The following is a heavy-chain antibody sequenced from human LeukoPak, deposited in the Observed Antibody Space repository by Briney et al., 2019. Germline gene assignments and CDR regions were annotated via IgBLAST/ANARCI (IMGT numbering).Heavy chain of an antibody. CDR2: ISGSGSNT. V-gene: IGHV3-23*01. Sequence: GGSLRLSCAASGFAFSTYAMSWVRQAPGKGLEWVSCISGSGSNTYYADSVKGQFTISRDSSKSTVYLQMNSLRAEDTAVYYCAKALTVTTRIHSIDPRGQGTLVTVSS. CDR1: GFAFSTYA. J-gene: IGHJ4*02. CDR3: AKALTVTTRIHSIDP. D-gene: IGHD4-17*01.